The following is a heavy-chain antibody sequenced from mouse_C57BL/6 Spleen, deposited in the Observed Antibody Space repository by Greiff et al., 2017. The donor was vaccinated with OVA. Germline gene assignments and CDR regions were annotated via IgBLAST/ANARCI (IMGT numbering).Heavy chain of an antibody. D-gene: IGHD3-2*02. CDR3: ARYATAQASLGY. Sequence: EVKVEESGGGLVQPGGSLSLSCAASGFTFTDYYMSWVRQPPGKALEWLGFIRNKANGYTTEYSASVKGRFTISRDNSQSILYLQMNALRAEDSATYYCARYATAQASLGYWGQGTTLTVSS. V-gene: IGHV7-3*01. J-gene: IGHJ2*01. CDR2: IRNKANGYTT. CDR1: GFTFTDYY.